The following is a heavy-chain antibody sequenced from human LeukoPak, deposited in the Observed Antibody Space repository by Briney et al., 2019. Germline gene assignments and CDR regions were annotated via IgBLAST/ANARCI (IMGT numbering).Heavy chain of an antibody. CDR3: ARGRDGHNRGDALDI. CDR1: GFTFSSYA. D-gene: IGHD5-24*01. CDR2: ISYDGSNK. J-gene: IGHJ3*02. Sequence: SGGSLRLSCAASGFTFSSYAMHWVRQAPGKGLEWVAVISYDGSNKYYADSVKGRFTISRDNSKNTLYLQMNSLRAEDTAVYYCARGRDGHNRGDALDIWGQGTMVTVS. V-gene: IGHV3-30-3*01.